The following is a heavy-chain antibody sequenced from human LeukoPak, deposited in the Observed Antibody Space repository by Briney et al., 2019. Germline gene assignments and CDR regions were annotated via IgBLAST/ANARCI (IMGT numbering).Heavy chain of an antibody. D-gene: IGHD1-26*01. V-gene: IGHV3-33*01. CDR3: ARVGSGSYFLDGFDI. J-gene: IGHJ3*02. CDR1: GFTFSSYG. CDR2: IWYDGSIK. Sequence: GRSLRLSCAASGFTFSSYGMHWVRQAPGKGLEWVAVIWYDGSIKYYADSVKGRFTISRDNPKNTLYLQMNSLRAEDTAAYYCARVGSGSYFLDGFDIWGQGTMVTVSS.